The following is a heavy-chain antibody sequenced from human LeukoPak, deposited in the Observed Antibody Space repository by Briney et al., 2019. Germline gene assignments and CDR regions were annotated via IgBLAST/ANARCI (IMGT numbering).Heavy chain of an antibody. Sequence: GASVKVSCKASGYTFTGYYMHWVRQAPGQGLEWMGRINPNSGGTNYAQKFQGRVTMTRDTSISTAYMELSRLRSDDTAVYCCARGAHGDVVVSGGNWFDPWGQGTLATVSS. J-gene: IGHJ5*02. CDR1: GYTFTGYY. CDR3: ARGAHGDVVVSGGNWFDP. D-gene: IGHD2-21*01. CDR2: INPNSGGT. V-gene: IGHV1-2*06.